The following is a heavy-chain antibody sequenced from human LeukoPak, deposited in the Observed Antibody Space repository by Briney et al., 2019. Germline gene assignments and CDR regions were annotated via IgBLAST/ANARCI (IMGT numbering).Heavy chain of an antibody. CDR3: ARDRSRKYYYYGMDV. Sequence: GGSLRLSCAASGFSVSSNYMSWVRQAPGKGLEWVSVIYSDGSTYYADSVKGRFTISRDNSKNTLYLQMNSLRAEDTAVYYCARDRSRKYYYYGMDVWGQGTTVTVSS. J-gene: IGHJ6*02. CDR2: IYSDGST. V-gene: IGHV3-66*01. CDR1: GFSVSSNY. D-gene: IGHD6-13*01.